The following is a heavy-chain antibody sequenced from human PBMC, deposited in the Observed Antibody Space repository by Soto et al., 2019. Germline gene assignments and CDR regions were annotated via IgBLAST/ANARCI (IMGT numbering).Heavy chain of an antibody. Sequence: GRSLRLSCAASGFTFSSYSMNWVRQAPGKGLEWVSYIRSSSDTIYYADSVKGRFTISRDNAKNSLSLYLNSLRAEDTAVYYCARVGDYDFWSGTISHHHYMDVWGKGTTVTXSS. D-gene: IGHD3-3*01. CDR3: ARVGDYDFWSGTISHHHYMDV. CDR1: GFTFSSYS. CDR2: IRSSSDTI. V-gene: IGHV3-48*01. J-gene: IGHJ6*03.